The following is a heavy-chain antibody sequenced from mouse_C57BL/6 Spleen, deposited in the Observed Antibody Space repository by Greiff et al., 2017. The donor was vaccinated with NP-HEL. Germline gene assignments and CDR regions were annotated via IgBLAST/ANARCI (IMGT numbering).Heavy chain of an antibody. D-gene: IGHD2-4*01. V-gene: IGHV1-26*01. CDR1: GYTFTDYY. Sequence: EVQLQQSGPELVKPGASVKISCKASGYTFTDYYMNWVKQSHGKSLEWIGDINPNNGGTSYNQKFKGKATLTVDKSSSTAYMELRSLTSEDSAVYDCAPIYYDYSFAYWGQGTLVTVSA. CDR2: INPNNGGT. J-gene: IGHJ3*01. CDR3: APIYYDYSFAY.